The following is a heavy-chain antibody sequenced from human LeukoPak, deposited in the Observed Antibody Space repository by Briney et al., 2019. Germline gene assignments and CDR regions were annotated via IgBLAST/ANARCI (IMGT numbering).Heavy chain of an antibody. CDR2: IYPTGNT. V-gene: IGHV4-39*01. Sequence: SETLSLTCTVSGGSISSSSNYWGWIRQPPGKGLEWIGTIYPTGNTYYNPSLKSRLTISVDTSKNQFSLKLSSVTAADTAVYYCARLVVRGVRDSLNNNWGQGTLVTVSS. CDR1: GGSISSSSNY. CDR3: ARLVVRGVRDSLNNN. J-gene: IGHJ4*02. D-gene: IGHD3-10*01.